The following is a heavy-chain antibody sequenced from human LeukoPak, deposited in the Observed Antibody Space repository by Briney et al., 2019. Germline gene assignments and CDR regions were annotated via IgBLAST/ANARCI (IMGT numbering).Heavy chain of an antibody. V-gene: IGHV1-18*01. CDR3: ARAVFSYGSGSSHFDY. Sequence: ASVKVSCKASGYTFTSYGISWVRQAPGQGLEWMGWISAYNGNTNYAQKLQGRVTMTTDTSTSTAYMELRSLRSDDTAVYYCARAVFSYGSGSSHFDYWGQGTLVTVSS. CDR1: GYTFTSYG. D-gene: IGHD3-10*01. J-gene: IGHJ4*02. CDR2: ISAYNGNT.